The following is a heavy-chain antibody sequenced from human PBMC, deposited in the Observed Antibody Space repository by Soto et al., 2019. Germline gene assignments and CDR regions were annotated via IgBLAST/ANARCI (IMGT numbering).Heavy chain of an antibody. CDR3: ARLRPGIAVAGTPGGHSWFDP. D-gene: IGHD6-19*01. V-gene: IGHV1-2*04. CDR1: GYTFTGYY. Sequence: ALVKVACKASGYTFTGYYMHWVRQAPGQGLEWMGWINPNSGGTNYAQKFQGWVTMTRDTSISTAYMELSRLRSDDTAVYYCARLRPGIAVAGTPGGHSWFDPWGQGTQVTVSS. J-gene: IGHJ5*02. CDR2: INPNSGGT.